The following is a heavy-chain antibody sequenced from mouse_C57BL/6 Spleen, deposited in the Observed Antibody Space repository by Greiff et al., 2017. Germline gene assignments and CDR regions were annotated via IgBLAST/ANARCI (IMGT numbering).Heavy chain of an antibody. CDR1: GFSLTSYG. J-gene: IGHJ2*01. CDR2: IWSGGST. V-gene: IGHV2-2*01. D-gene: IGHD2-4*01. CDR3: ASLLYYDYDRVFDY. Sequence: VQLQQSGPGLVQPSQSLSITCTVSGFSLTSYGVHWVRQSPGKGLEWLGVIWSGGSTDYNAAFISRLSISKDNSKSQVFFKMNSLQADDTAIYYCASLLYYDYDRVFDYWGQGTTLTVSS.